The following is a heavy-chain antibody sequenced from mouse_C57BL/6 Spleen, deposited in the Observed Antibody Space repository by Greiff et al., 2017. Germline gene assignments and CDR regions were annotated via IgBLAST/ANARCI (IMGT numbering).Heavy chain of an antibody. Sequence: EVQVVESGAELVRPGASVKLSCTASGFNIKDYYMHWVKQRPEQGLEWIGRIDPEDGDTEYAPKFQGKATMTADTSSNTAYLQLSSLTSEDTAVYYCTSYGSSYPWFAYWGQGTLVTVSA. CDR1: GFNIKDYY. CDR3: TSYGSSYPWFAY. D-gene: IGHD1-1*01. J-gene: IGHJ3*01. CDR2: IDPEDGDT. V-gene: IGHV14-1*01.